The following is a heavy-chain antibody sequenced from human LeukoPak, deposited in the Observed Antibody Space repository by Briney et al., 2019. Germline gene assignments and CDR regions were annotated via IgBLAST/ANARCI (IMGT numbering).Heavy chain of an antibody. CDR1: GFALGDYY. J-gene: IGHJ3*02. CDR2: ISGSGSNI. D-gene: IGHD6-6*01. Sequence: GGSLRLSCGASGFALGDYYMKWIRQAPGKGLEWVSYISGSGSNIYYADSVKGRFTISRDNAKNSLYLQMNSLRAEDTAVYYCASIAARPRLAFDIWGQGTMVTVSS. V-gene: IGHV3-11*04. CDR3: ASIAARPRLAFDI.